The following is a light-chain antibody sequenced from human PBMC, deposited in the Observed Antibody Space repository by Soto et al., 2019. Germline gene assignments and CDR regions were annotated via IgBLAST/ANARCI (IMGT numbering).Light chain of an antibody. V-gene: IGLV2-14*01. CDR3: RSYTTISTYV. J-gene: IGLJ1*01. CDR2: DVR. CDR1: SSDVGGYNY. Sequence: QSALTQPASVSGSPGQSITISCTGTSSDVGGYNYVSWYQQHPGKAPKLMIYDVRNRPSGVSNRFSGSKSVNTASLTISVLQAEDEADYYCRSYTTISTYVFGTGTKLTVL.